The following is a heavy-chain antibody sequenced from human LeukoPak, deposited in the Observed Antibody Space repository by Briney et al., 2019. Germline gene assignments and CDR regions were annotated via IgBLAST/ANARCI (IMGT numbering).Heavy chain of an antibody. V-gene: IGHV5-51*01. CDR1: GYSFTSYW. J-gene: IGHJ5*02. CDR3: ARLRTINSGSSAAASYNWFDP. Sequence: GESLKISCKGSGYSFTSYWIGWVRQMPGKGLEWMGIIYPGDSDTRYSPSFQGQVTISADKSISTAYLQWSSLKASDTAMYYCARLRTINSGSSAAASYNWFDPWGQGTLVTVSS. CDR2: IYPGDSDT. D-gene: IGHD1-26*01.